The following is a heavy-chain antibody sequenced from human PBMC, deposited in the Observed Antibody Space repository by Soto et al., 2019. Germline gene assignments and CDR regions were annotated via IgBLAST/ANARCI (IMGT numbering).Heavy chain of an antibody. D-gene: IGHD3-9*01. V-gene: IGHV4-59*01. CDR2: IYYSGST. CDR1: GGSISSYY. CDR3: AREGFRYFDWLHPSRWFDP. J-gene: IGHJ5*02. Sequence: SETLSLTCTVSGGSISSYYWSWIRQPPGKGLEWIGYIYYSGSTNYNPSLKSRVTISVDTSKNQFSLKLSSVTAADTAVYYCAREGFRYFDWLHPSRWFDPWGQGTLVTVSS.